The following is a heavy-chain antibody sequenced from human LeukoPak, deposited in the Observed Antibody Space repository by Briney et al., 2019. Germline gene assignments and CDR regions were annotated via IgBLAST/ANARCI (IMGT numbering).Heavy chain of an antibody. D-gene: IGHD3-22*01. CDR3: SRGDYDSSGYTYYFAY. CDR1: GFTFGEYA. CDR2: IKKDGSEK. Sequence: PGWSLRLSCTASGFTFGEYAVSWVRQAPGKGLEWVANIKKDGSEKYYVDSVKGRFTISRDNAKNSLLLQMNSLRAEDTAMYYCSRGDYDSSGYTYYFAYWGQGTLVTVSS. V-gene: IGHV3-7*03. J-gene: IGHJ4*02.